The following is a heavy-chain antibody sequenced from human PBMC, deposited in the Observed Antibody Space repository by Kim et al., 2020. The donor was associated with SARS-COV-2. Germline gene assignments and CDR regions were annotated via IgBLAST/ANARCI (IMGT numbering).Heavy chain of an antibody. D-gene: IGHD3-10*01. CDR3: ASQRITMVRGVIAP. Sequence: ADSVKGRFTISRHNSKNTLYLQMNSLRAEDTAVYYCASQRITMVRGVIAPWGQGTLVTVSS. J-gene: IGHJ5*02. V-gene: IGHV3-53*04.